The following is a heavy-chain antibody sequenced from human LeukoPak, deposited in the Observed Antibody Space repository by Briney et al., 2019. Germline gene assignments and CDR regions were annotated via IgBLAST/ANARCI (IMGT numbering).Heavy chain of an antibody. CDR1: GGTFSSYA. D-gene: IGHD2-8*01. V-gene: IGHV1-69*13. J-gene: IGHJ4*02. Sequence: SVKVSCKASGGTFSSYAISWVRQAPGQGLEWMGGIMPIFGTANYAQKFQGRVTITADESTSTAYMELSSLRSEDTAVYYCARGYCTHEICQVFPCWGQGTLVTVSS. CDR2: IMPIFGTA. CDR3: ARGYCTHEICQVFPC.